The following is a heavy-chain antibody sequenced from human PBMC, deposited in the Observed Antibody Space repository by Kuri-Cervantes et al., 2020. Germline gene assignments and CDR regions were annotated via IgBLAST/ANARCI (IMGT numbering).Heavy chain of an antibody. CDR1: GFTFSNYL. J-gene: IGHJ5*02. CDR3: ARDHAAAGRLNWFDP. V-gene: IGHV3-7*01. Sequence: GGSLRLSCAASGFTFSNYLMSWVRQAPGKGLEWVANIKQDGSDKYYVDSVKGRFTISRDNAKNPLYLQMNSLRAEDTAVYYCARDHAAAGRLNWFDPWGQGTLVTVSS. CDR2: IKQDGSDK. D-gene: IGHD6-13*01.